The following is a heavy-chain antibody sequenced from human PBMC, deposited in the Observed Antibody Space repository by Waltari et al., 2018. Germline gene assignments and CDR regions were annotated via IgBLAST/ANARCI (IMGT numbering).Heavy chain of an antibody. CDR1: GGSISSSSYY. J-gene: IGHJ3*02. CDR2: ISWNSGSI. CDR3: AKDSEYCSSTSCPSGAFDI. Sequence: QLQESGPGLVKPSETLSLTCTVSGGSISSSSYYWGWIRQPPGKGLEWVSGISWNSGSIGYADSVKGRFTISRDNAKNSLYLQMNSLRAEDMALYYCAKDSEYCSSTSCPSGAFDIWGQGTMVTVSS. D-gene: IGHD2-2*01. V-gene: IGHV3-9*03.